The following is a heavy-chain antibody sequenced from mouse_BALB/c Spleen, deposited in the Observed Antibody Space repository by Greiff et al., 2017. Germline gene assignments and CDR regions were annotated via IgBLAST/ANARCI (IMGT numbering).Heavy chain of an antibody. Sequence: EVQLVESGGGLVKPGGSLKLSCAASGFTFSDYYMSWVRQTPEKRLEWVATISDGGSYTYYPDSVTGRFTISRDNAKNNLYLQMSSLKSEDTAMYYCARGNYGYDHYAMDYWGQGTSVTVSS. D-gene: IGHD2-2*01. V-gene: IGHV5-4*02. CDR2: ISDGGSYT. J-gene: IGHJ4*01. CDR3: ARGNYGYDHYAMDY. CDR1: GFTFSDYY.